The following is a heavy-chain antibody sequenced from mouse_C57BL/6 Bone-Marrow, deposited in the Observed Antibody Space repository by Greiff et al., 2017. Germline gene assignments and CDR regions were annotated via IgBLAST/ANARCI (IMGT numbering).Heavy chain of an antibody. Sequence: DVKLQEPGAELVKPGASVKLSCTASGFNIKDYYIHWVKQRPEQGLEWIGRIDPEDGETKYAPKFQDKATLTADTSSNTAYLQLSSLTSEDTAVYYCTRSLIYYGTNYWGQGTTLTVSS. J-gene: IGHJ2*01. CDR3: TRSLIYYGTNY. CDR2: IDPEDGET. D-gene: IGHD1-1*01. CDR1: GFNIKDYY. V-gene: IGHV14-2*01.